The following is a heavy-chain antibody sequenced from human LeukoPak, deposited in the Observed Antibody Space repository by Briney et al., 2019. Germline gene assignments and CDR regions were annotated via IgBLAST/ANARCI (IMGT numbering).Heavy chain of an antibody. CDR1: GGSISSYY. CDR3: TRGSMGGSGSYYKDYYYGMDV. CDR2: ILNGGST. D-gene: IGHD3-10*01. J-gene: IGHJ6*02. V-gene: IGHV4-4*07. Sequence: PSETLSLTCTVSGGSISSYYWTWIRQPAGKGLEWIGRILNGGSTNYNPSLKSRLTMSVDTSKNRFSLKLNSVTAADTAVYYCTRGSMGGSGSYYKDYYYGMDVWGQGTTVTVS.